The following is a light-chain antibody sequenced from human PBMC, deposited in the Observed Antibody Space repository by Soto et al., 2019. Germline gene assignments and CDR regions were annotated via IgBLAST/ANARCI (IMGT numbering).Light chain of an antibody. CDR3: QQYDTWSKT. CDR2: KAS. CDR1: QSIGGK. J-gene: IGKJ1*01. V-gene: IGKV1-5*03. Sequence: DIQLTQSPSTLSASVGDRVTITCRASQSIGGKVVWYQQKSGKAPRLLIYKASSIAGGVPARFSGSGSGTEFTLTIASLQSADIATYFCQQYDTWSKTFGPGTKVDIK.